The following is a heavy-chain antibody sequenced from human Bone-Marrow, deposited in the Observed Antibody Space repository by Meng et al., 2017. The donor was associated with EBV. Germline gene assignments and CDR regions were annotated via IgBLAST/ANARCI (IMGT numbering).Heavy chain of an antibody. D-gene: IGHD4-11*01. Sequence: QGHVREWGAGLLKLSETLSPTCGVVGGSFSADYGSWIRQAPGKGLEWIGEINHGGSTNYNPSLKSRVIISVDTSKNQFSLKLKSVTATDTAVYYCARGGGVGYGNYVNYWGQGTLVTVAS. CDR1: GGSFSADY. V-gene: IGHV4-34*01. CDR3: ARGGGVGYGNYVNY. J-gene: IGHJ4*02. CDR2: INHGGST.